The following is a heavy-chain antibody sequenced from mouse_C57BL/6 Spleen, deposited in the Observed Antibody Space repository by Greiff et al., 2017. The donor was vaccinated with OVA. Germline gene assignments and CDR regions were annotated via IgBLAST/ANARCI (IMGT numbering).Heavy chain of an antibody. CDR1: GYTFTSYW. Sequence: VQLKQPGAELVKPGASVKLSCKASGYTFTSYWMQWVKQRPGQGLEWIGEIDPSDSYTNYNQKFKGKATLTVDTSSSTAYMQLSSLTSEDSAVYYCYYSNYVDYWGQGTTLTVSS. CDR3: YYSNYVDY. J-gene: IGHJ2*01. D-gene: IGHD2-5*01. V-gene: IGHV1-50*01. CDR2: IDPSDSYT.